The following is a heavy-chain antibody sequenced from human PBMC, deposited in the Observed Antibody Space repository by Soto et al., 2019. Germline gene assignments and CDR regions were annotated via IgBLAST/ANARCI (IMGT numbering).Heavy chain of an antibody. CDR3: ARAVGYCSSTSCQRNDAFDI. J-gene: IGHJ3*02. CDR1: GGSISSYY. CDR2: IFYSGDT. D-gene: IGHD2-2*01. Sequence: SETLSLTCTVSGGSISSYYWTWIRQPPGKGLEWIGYIFYSGDTNYNPSLKGRVTISVDTSKNQFSLKLSSVTAADTAVYYCARAVGYCSSTSCQRNDAFDIWGQGTIVTVSS. V-gene: IGHV4-59*12.